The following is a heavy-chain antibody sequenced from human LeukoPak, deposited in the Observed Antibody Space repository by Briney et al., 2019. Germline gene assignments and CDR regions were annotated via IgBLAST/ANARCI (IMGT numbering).Heavy chain of an antibody. J-gene: IGHJ4*02. CDR3: AKAPVTSCRGAFCYPFDS. CDR1: GFSLSSYA. D-gene: IGHD2-15*01. CDR2: TSSSDAGK. V-gene: IGHV3-23*01. Sequence: PGGSLRLSCTVSGFSLSSYAMSWVRRAPGKGLEWVSATSSSDAGKYYADSVRGRFTISRDNSRNTMYLQMNSLRAEDAAVYYCAKAPVTSCRGAFCYPFDSWGQGTVVTVSP.